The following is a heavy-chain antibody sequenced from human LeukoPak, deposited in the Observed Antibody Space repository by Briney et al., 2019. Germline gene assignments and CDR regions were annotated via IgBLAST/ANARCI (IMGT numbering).Heavy chain of an antibody. J-gene: IGHJ6*03. Sequence: SETLSLTCTVSGGSISSSSYYWGWIRQPPGKGLEWIGSIYYSGSTYYNPSLKSRVTISVDTSKNQFSLKLSSVTAADTAVYYCARLERFGEASHYYYYYMDVWGKGTTVTISS. CDR1: GGSISSSSYY. CDR2: IYYSGST. V-gene: IGHV4-39*07. CDR3: ARLERFGEASHYYYYYMDV. D-gene: IGHD3-10*01.